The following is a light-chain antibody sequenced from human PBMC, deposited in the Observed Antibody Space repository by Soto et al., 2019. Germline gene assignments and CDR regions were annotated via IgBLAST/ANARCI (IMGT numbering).Light chain of an antibody. J-gene: IGKJ2*01. CDR1: QSVSSN. CDR2: GAS. V-gene: IGKV3-15*01. Sequence: EIVMTQSPATLSVSPGERDTLSCRASQSVSSNLAWYQQKPGQAPRLLIYGASTRATGIPARFSGSGSGTELTLTISSLQSEDFAVYYCQQYNNWPYTFGQGTKLEIK. CDR3: QQYNNWPYT.